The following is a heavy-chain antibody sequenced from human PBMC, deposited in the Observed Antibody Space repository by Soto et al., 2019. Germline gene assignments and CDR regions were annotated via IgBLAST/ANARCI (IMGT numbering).Heavy chain of an antibody. CDR3: VRTIHPGTTTYFDY. CDR1: GFIFDDQY. CDR2: IRNKVHSYST. Sequence: GGSLRLSCAVAGFIFDDQYMDWVRQAPGEGLEWIGRIRNKVHSYSTAYAASVRGRFTLSRDDSKNSVYLQMNSLKTEDTAVYYCVRTIHPGTTTYFDYWDQGTLVTVSS. J-gene: IGHJ4*02. D-gene: IGHD1-1*01. V-gene: IGHV3-72*01.